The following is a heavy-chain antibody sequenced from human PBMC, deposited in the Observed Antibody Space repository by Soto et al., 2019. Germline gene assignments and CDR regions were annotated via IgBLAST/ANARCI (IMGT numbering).Heavy chain of an antibody. V-gene: IGHV3-23*01. CDR3: ATNTVPWYVAL. CDR1: GFTFNIYD. Sequence: EVQLLESGGGLVQPGGSLRLSCAASGFTFNIYDMSWVRQAPGKGLEWVSSLSSNGGSTYYADSGRGRFTISRDNSKDKLNPQMNSLKAEDTAIYYWATNTVPWYVALWGRGTLVTVSS. CDR2: LSSNGGST. J-gene: IGHJ2*01. D-gene: IGHD4-17*01.